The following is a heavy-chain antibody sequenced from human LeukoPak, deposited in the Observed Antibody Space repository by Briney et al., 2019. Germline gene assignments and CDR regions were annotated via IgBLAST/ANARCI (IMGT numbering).Heavy chain of an antibody. CDR2: IKEDGSEK. J-gene: IGHJ4*02. V-gene: IGHV3-7*01. CDR1: GFTFSSYW. D-gene: IGHD4-17*01. CDR3: ARDGATVTKSPYIDY. Sequence: GGSLRLSCAASGFTFSSYWISWVRQAPGKGLEWVANIKEDGSEKYYVDSVKGRFTISRDNAKNSLYLQMNSLRAEDTAVYYCARDGATVTKSPYIDYWGQGTLVTVSS.